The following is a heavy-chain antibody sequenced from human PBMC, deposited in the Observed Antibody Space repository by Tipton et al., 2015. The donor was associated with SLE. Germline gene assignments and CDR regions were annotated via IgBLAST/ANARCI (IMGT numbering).Heavy chain of an antibody. CDR3: ARDFTWYFDY. CDR2: INHSGST. Sequence: TLSLTCAVYGGSFSGYYWSWIRQPPGKGLEWIGEINHSGSTNYNPSLKSRVTISVDTSKNQFSLKLSSVTAADTAVYYCARDFTWYFDYWGQGTLVTVSS. V-gene: IGHV4-34*01. CDR1: GGSFSGYY. J-gene: IGHJ4*02. D-gene: IGHD3-16*01.